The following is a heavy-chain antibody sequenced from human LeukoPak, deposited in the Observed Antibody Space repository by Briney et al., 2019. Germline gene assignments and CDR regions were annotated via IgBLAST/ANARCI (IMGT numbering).Heavy chain of an antibody. CDR1: GYTFTSYY. D-gene: IGHD2-8*01. CDR2: INPSDGST. J-gene: IGHJ4*02. CDR3: ARDRHGYFDY. V-gene: IGHV1-46*01. Sequence: ASVKVSCKASGYTFTSYYMHWVRQAPGQGLEWMGIINPSDGSTRNTQKFQGRVTMTRDTSTSTVYMELSSLRSEDTAVYYCARDRHGYFDYWGQGTLVTVSS.